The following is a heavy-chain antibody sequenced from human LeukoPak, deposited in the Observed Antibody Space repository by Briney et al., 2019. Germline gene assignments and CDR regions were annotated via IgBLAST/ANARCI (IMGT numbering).Heavy chain of an antibody. CDR2: IYHSGST. CDR1: GYSISRCYY. V-gene: IGHV4-38-2*01. CDR3: ARLDGSYRLGAFDI. Sequence: SETLSLTCAVSGYSISRCYYWGWIRQPPGKGLEWVGRIYHSGSTYYNPSLKSRVTISVDTSKNQFSLRLSSVTAADTAVYYCARLDGSYRLGAFDIWGQGTMVTVSS. J-gene: IGHJ3*02. D-gene: IGHD1-26*01.